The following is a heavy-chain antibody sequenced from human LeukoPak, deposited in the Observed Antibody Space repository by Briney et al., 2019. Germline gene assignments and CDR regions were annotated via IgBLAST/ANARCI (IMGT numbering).Heavy chain of an antibody. CDR1: GYTFTGYY. V-gene: IGHV1-2*02. Sequence: GASVKVSCKASGYTFTGYYMHWVRQAPGQGLEWMGWINPNSGGTNYAQKFQGRVTMTRDTSISTAYMELSRLRSDDTAVYYCAMEGRGSYFPDDAFDIWGQGTMVTVSS. D-gene: IGHD1-26*01. CDR2: INPNSGGT. J-gene: IGHJ3*02. CDR3: AMEGRGSYFPDDAFDI.